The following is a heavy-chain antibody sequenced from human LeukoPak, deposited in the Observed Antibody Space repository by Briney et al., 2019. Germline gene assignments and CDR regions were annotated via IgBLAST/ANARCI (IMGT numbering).Heavy chain of an antibody. J-gene: IGHJ4*02. CDR2: IKQDGSEK. Sequence: GGSLSLSGAASGLTFISYWLSWFRQAPGKGREWVANIKQDGSEKYYVDSVKGRFTISRDNAKNSLYLQMNSLRAEDTAVYYCAFGDYYFDYWGQGTLVTASS. CDR1: GLTFISYW. D-gene: IGHD3-10*01. CDR3: AFGDYYFDY. V-gene: IGHV3-7*01.